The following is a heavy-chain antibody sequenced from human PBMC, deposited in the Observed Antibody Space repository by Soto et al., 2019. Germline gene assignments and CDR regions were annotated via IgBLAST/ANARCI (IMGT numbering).Heavy chain of an antibody. CDR1: GGTFSSYV. Sequence: QVQLVQSGPEVKKPGSSVKVSCKASGGTFSSYVFSWVRQAPGQGLEWMGGIIPIFGTANYAQKFQGKVTIIADESTSTDYLQLNSLASDDTADYYCARCISSVFSYDRSGYYVQCGYWGQGTLVTVSS. V-gene: IGHV1-69*01. D-gene: IGHD3-22*01. J-gene: IGHJ4*02. CDR3: ARCISSVFSYDRSGYYVQCGY. CDR2: IIPIFGTA.